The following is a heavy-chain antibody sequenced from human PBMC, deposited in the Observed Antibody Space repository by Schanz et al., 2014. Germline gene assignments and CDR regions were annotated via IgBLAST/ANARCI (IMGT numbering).Heavy chain of an antibody. D-gene: IGHD3-22*01. CDR3: AKDPSHGDYDYYFDY. J-gene: IGHJ4*02. CDR1: EYSFTSYS. Sequence: QVHLVQSGAEVKRPGASVKVSCKASEYSFTSYSMHWVRQAPGQRLEWMGWINTGSGDTKYSQNFQGRVTMTTDTSTSTVYMELRSLRSDDTAVYYCAKDPSHGDYDYYFDYWGQGTLVTVSS. V-gene: IGHV1-3*04. CDR2: INTGSGDT.